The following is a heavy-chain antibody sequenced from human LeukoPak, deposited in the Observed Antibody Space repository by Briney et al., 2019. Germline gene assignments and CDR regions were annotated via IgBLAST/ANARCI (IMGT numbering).Heavy chain of an antibody. CDR1: GGTFSSYA. CDR3: ARVGGSGGSGYFDY. CDR2: IIPIFGTA. J-gene: IGHJ4*02. Sequence: SVKVSCKASGGTFSSYAISWGRQAPGQGLEWRGGIIPIFGTANYAQKFQGRVTITADKSTSTAYMELSSLRSEDTAVYYCARVGGSGGSGYFDYWGQGTLVTVSS. D-gene: IGHD3-16*01. V-gene: IGHV1-69*06.